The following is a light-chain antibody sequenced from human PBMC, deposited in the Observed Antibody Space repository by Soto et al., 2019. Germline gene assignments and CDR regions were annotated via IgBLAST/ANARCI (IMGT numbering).Light chain of an antibody. J-gene: IGKJ3*01. CDR1: QSISSC. CDR2: SAS. Sequence: TEAVFALSGTVGDRFTITCLASQSISSCLAWYQQKPGKAPKLLIYSASNLQSGVPSRFSGSGSGTDFTLTISSLQPHDFATYYCQHYNSYPQAFGPGTNVDI. CDR3: QHYNSYPQA. V-gene: IGKV1-5*03.